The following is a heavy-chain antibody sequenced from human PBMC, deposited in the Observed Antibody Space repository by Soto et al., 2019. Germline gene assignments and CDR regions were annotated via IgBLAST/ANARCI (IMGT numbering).Heavy chain of an antibody. CDR3: AKGGHSSSWSLVLRYGMDV. CDR1: GFTFSSYA. Sequence: EVQLLESGGGLVQPGGSLRLSCAASGFTFSSYAMSWVRQAPGKGLEWVSAISGSGGSTYYADSVKGRFTISRDNSKNTLYLQMNSLRAEDTAVYYCAKGGHSSSWSLVLRYGMDVWGQGTTVTVSS. D-gene: IGHD6-13*01. V-gene: IGHV3-23*01. CDR2: ISGSGGST. J-gene: IGHJ6*02.